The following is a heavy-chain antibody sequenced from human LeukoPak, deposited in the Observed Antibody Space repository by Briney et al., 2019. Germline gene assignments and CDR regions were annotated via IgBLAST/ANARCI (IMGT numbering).Heavy chain of an antibody. J-gene: IGHJ5*02. V-gene: IGHV1-2*02. Sequence: ASVKVSCKASGYTFTGYYMHWVRQAPGQGPEWMGWINPNNGGTKLSQKFQGRVTMTTDTSISTAYMELSKLTSDDTAMYYCARDQGNGYYINWFDPWGQGTLVTVSS. CDR2: INPNNGGT. D-gene: IGHD3-22*01. CDR3: ARDQGNGYYINWFDP. CDR1: GYTFTGYY.